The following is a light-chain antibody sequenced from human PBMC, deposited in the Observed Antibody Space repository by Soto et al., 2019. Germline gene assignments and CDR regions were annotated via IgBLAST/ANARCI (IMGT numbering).Light chain of an antibody. V-gene: IGKV3-20*01. CDR1: RSVSSSF. J-gene: IGKJ4*01. CDR3: QQYGSSPPLT. Sequence: EIVLTQSPGTLSLSPGGRATLSCRASRSVSSSFLAWYQQKPGQAPRLLIYGASSRATGIPDRFSGSGSGTDFTLTISRQEPEDFAVYYCQQYGSSPPLTFGGGTKVEIK. CDR2: GAS.